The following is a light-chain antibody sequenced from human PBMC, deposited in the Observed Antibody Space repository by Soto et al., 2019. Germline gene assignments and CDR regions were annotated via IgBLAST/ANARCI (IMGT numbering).Light chain of an antibody. CDR1: QSVDTS. J-gene: IGKJ3*01. Sequence: EIVLTQSPATLSLSPGERATLSCRTSQSVDTSLAWYRQRPGQAPSLLIYDASNRATGIPARFSGSGSGTDFTLTITSLEPEDFAVYYCQQRSNWPKFTFGPGTKVDI. CDR2: DAS. CDR3: QQRSNWPKFT. V-gene: IGKV3-11*01.